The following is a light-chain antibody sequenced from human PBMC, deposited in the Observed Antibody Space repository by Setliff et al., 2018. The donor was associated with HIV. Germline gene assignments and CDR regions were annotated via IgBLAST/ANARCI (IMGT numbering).Light chain of an antibody. Sequence: QSVLTQPASVSGSPGQSITISCTGTSSDVGSYNLVSWYQQHPGKAPKLMIYEGNKRPSGVSYRFSGSKSGNTASLTIFGLQAEDEADYYCCSYAGSNILYVFGTGTKVTVL. J-gene: IGLJ1*01. CDR1: SSDVGSYNL. CDR3: CSYAGSNILYV. V-gene: IGLV2-23*01. CDR2: EGN.